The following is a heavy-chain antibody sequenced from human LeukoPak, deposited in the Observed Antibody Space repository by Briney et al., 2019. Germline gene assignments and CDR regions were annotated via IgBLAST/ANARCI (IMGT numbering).Heavy chain of an antibody. D-gene: IGHD6-6*01. J-gene: IGHJ4*02. CDR3: AAYSSCDY. Sequence: GGSLRLSCAASGFTVSNNYMTWVRQAPGKELEWVSLIYSGGSTYYADSVKGRFTISRDNSKNTLYLQMNSLRAEDTAVYYCAAYSSCDYWGQGTLVTVSS. V-gene: IGHV3-53*01. CDR1: GFTVSNNY. CDR2: IYSGGST.